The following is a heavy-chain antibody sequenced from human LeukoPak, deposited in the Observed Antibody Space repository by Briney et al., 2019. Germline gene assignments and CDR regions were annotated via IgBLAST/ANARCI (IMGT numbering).Heavy chain of an antibody. V-gene: IGHV3-30-3*01. Sequence: PGRSLRLSCAASGFTFSSYAMHWVRQAPGKGLXXXXVISYDGSNKFYADSVKGRFTISRDNSKNTLYLQMNSLRAEDSAVYYYAREGPGIAAAGDHPSMDVWGQGTTVTVSS. D-gene: IGHD6-13*01. CDR3: AREGPGIAAAGDHPSMDV. CDR1: GFTFSSYA. J-gene: IGHJ6*02. CDR2: ISYDGSNK.